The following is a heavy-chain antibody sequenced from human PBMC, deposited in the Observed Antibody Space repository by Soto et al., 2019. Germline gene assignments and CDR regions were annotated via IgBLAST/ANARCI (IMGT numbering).Heavy chain of an antibody. Sequence: VKVSCKASGYTFSSHGIIWVRQAPGQGLEWMGWISGYNGNAKYAQRFQGRVTMTTDTSTSTVYMDLRSLGSDDSAVYYCAREGSYGWYDCWGQGTLVTVSS. CDR3: AREGSYGWYDC. J-gene: IGHJ5*01. CDR1: GYTFSSHG. CDR2: ISGYNGNA. D-gene: IGHD2-15*01. V-gene: IGHV1-18*01.